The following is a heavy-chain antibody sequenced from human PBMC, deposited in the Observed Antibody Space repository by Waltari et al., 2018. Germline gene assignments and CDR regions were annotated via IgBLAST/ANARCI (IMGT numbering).Heavy chain of an antibody. J-gene: IGHJ2*01. Sequence: QVQLQQWGAGLLTPSETLSRPCAVRGGPFRNYYWRGRHQPPWKGLEWIGEINHRGSTTSNPSLKSRVTISVDTSKNQFSLKLNSVTAADTAVYYCARQGAAARIFDLWGRGTLVTVSS. CDR1: GGPFRNYY. CDR3: ARQGAAARIFDL. V-gene: IGHV4-34*01. D-gene: IGHD6-13*01. CDR2: INHRGST.